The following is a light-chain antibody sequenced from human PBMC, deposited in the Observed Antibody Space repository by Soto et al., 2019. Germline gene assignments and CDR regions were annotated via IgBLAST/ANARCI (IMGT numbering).Light chain of an antibody. V-gene: IGKV1-8*01. CDR2: AAS. Sequence: AIRMTQSPSSLSASTGDRVTITCRASQGISSYLAWDQQKPGKAPKLLIYAASTLQSGVPSRFSGRGSGTDFTLTISCLQSEDFATYYCQPYYSYSAFGQGPKVEIK. CDR3: QPYYSYSA. CDR1: QGISSY. J-gene: IGKJ1*01.